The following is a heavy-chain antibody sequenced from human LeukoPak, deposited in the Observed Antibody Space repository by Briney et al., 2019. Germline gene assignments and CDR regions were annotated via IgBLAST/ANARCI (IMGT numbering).Heavy chain of an antibody. D-gene: IGHD3-10*01. V-gene: IGHV5-51*01. CDR3: ARRGLAVGSFDY. CDR1: GYSFPTYW. Sequence: GESLKISCKGSGYSFPTYWIAWVRQMPGKGLEWMGIIYPDESNIRYSPSFQGQVTISADKSISTAYLQWSSLKASDTAMYYCARRGLAVGSFDYWGQGTLVTVSS. CDR2: IYPDESNI. J-gene: IGHJ4*02.